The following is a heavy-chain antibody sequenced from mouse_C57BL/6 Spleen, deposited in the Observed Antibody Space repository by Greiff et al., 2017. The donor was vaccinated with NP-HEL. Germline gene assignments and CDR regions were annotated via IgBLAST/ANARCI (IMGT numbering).Heavy chain of an antibody. CDR3: ARWGNYVDY. CDR2: IDPSDSYT. Sequence: VQLKQPGAELVMPGASVKLSCKASGYTFTSYWMHWVKQRPGQGLEWIGEIDPSDSYTNYNQKFKGKSTLTLDKSSSTAYMQLSSLTSEDSAVYYCARWGNYVDYWGQGTTLTVSS. CDR1: GYTFTSYW. J-gene: IGHJ2*01. V-gene: IGHV1-69*01.